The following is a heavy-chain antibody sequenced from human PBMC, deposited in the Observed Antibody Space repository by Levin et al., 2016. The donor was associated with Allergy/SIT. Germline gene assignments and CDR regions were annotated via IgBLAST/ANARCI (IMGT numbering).Heavy chain of an antibody. CDR3: VHYLDYEGSPSFDY. Sequence: SGPTLVKPTQTLTLTCTFSGFSLTTSGVGVGWIRQPPGKALEWLALIYWDDDKRYSPSLKSRLTITKDTSKNQVVLTMTNMDPVDTGTYYCVHYLDYEGSPSFDYWGQGTLVTVSS. J-gene: IGHJ4*02. D-gene: IGHD4-17*01. CDR2: IYWDDDK. CDR1: GFSLTTSGVG. V-gene: IGHV2-5*02.